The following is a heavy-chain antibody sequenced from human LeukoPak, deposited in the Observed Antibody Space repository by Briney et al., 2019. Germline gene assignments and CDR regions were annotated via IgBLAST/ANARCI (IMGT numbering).Heavy chain of an antibody. CDR1: GFTFSNAW. D-gene: IGHD3-10*01. J-gene: IGHJ1*01. Sequence: SGGSLRLSCAASGFTFSNAWMRWVRQAPGKGLEWVGRIKSKTDGGTTDYAAPVKGRFTISRDDSKNTLYLQMNSLKTEDTAVYYCTTDFLDYYGYFQHWGQGTLVTVSS. V-gene: IGHV3-15*01. CDR3: TTDFLDYYGYFQH. CDR2: IKSKTDGGTT.